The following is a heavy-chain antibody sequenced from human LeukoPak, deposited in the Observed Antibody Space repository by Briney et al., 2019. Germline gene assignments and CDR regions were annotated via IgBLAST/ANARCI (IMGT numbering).Heavy chain of an antibody. D-gene: IGHD5-24*01. J-gene: IGHJ4*02. V-gene: IGHV3-23*01. CDR2: ISGSGGST. CDR1: GFTVSTYA. Sequence: GGSLRLSCAASGFTVSTYAMSWVRQAPGKGLEWVSGISGSGGSTYYADSVKGRFTISRDNSKNTLYLQMNSLRAEDTAVYYCAKGGYDGRWLQFLYYLWGQGTLVTVSS. CDR3: AKGGYDGRWLQFLYYL.